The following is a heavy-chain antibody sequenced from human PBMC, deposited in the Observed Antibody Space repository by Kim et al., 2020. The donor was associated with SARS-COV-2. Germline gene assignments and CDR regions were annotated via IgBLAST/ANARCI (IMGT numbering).Heavy chain of an antibody. V-gene: IGHV3-33*03. J-gene: IGHJ4*02. D-gene: IGHD6-19*01. Sequence: DSVKGRFTISRDKSKNTLYLQMNSLRAEGTAVYYCAKGYSSGWSSGYSDYWGQGTLVTVSS. CDR3: AKGYSSGWSSGYSDY.